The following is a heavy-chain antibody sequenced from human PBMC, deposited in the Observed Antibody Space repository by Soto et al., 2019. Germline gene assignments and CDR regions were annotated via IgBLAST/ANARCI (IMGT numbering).Heavy chain of an antibody. V-gene: IGHV4-4*07. CDR2: IYSSGGT. D-gene: IGHD3-3*01. CDR3: ARGQRFSDSFDP. CDR1: GGAISGYY. J-gene: IGHJ5*02. Sequence: ETLSLTCTVSGGAISGYYWTWIRQPAGKGLEWIGRIYSSGGTKYNPSPKSRVDMSLDMSKNQFSLRLNSVTAADTAVYYCARGQRFSDSFDPWGQGTLVTVSS.